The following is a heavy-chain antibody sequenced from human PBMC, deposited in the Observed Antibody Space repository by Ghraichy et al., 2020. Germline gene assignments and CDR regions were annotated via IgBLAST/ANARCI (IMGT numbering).Heavy chain of an antibody. J-gene: IGHJ4*02. V-gene: IGHV3-21*01. CDR3: ARQGDGYNLGY. Sequence: SLRLSCAASGFTFSSYSMNWVRQAPGKGLEWVSSISSSPSYRHYADSVKGRFTISRDNAENSLYLQMNSLRAEDTAVYYCARQGDGYNLGYWGQGTLVTVSS. CDR2: ISSSPSYR. CDR1: GFTFSSYS. D-gene: IGHD5-24*01.